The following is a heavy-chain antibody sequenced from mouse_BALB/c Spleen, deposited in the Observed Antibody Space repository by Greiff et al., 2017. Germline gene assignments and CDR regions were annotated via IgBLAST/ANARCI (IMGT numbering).Heavy chain of an antibody. CDR3: TRGGYDVGGFAY. CDR2: IYPGNSDT. D-gene: IGHD2-14*01. Sequence: VHVKQSGTVLARPGASVKMSCKASGYTFTSYWMHWVKQRPGQGLEWIGAIYPGNSDTSYNQKFKGKAKLTAVTSTSTAYMELSSLTNEDSAVYYCTRGGYDVGGFAYWGQGTLVTVSA. V-gene: IGHV1-5*01. CDR1: GYTFTSYW. J-gene: IGHJ3*01.